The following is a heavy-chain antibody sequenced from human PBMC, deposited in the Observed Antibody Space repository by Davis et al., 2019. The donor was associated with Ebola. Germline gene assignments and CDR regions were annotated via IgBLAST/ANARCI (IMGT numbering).Heavy chain of an antibody. CDR3: ARGGYNYYFDY. J-gene: IGHJ4*02. V-gene: IGHV1-18*01. D-gene: IGHD5-24*01. CDR2: ISAYNGNT. CDR1: GYTFTSYG. Sequence: AASVKVSCKASGYTFTSYGISWVRQAPGQGLEWMGWISAYNGNTNYAQKFQGRVTITADKSTSTAYMELSSLRSEDTAVYYCARGGYNYYFDYWGQGTLVTVSS.